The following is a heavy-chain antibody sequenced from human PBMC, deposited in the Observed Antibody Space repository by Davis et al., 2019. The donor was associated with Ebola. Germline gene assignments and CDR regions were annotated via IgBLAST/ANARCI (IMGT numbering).Heavy chain of an antibody. CDR3: ARGHSYGSMVYGMDV. CDR2: VYYSGST. Sequence: MPSETLSLTCTVSGGSINEYYWSWIRQPPGKGLEWIGYVYYSGSTNYNPSLKSRVTISVDTSKNQFSLKLSSETAADTAVYYCARGHSYGSMVYGMDVWGQGTTVTVSS. D-gene: IGHD5-18*01. CDR1: GGSINEYY. V-gene: IGHV4-59*12. J-gene: IGHJ6*02.